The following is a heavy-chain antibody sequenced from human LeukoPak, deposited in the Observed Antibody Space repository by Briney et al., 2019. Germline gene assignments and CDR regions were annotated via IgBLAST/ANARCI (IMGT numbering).Heavy chain of an antibody. CDR2: ISGSNDNT. Sequence: GGSLRLSCAASGFTFTAYAMNWVRQAPGKGLEWVSSISGSNDNTYYADSVKDRFTISRDNSKKMLSLQMNSLRGEDTAVYYCAKGRGTTVTSAANYWGQGTLVTVSS. D-gene: IGHD4-17*01. J-gene: IGHJ4*02. CDR3: AKGRGTTVTSAANY. V-gene: IGHV3-23*01. CDR1: GFTFTAYA.